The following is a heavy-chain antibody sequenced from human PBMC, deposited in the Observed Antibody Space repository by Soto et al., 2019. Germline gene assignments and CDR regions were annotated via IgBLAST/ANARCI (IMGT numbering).Heavy chain of an antibody. J-gene: IGHJ4*02. D-gene: IGHD1-20*01. Sequence: GESLKISCAASGFTFSSYAMHWVRQAPGKGLEYVSAISSNGGSTYYANSVKGRFTISRDNSKNTLYLQMGSLRAEDMAVYYCARAPNWNPHFDYWGQGTLVTSPQ. CDR3: ARAPNWNPHFDY. CDR1: GFTFSSYA. V-gene: IGHV3-64*01. CDR2: ISSNGGST.